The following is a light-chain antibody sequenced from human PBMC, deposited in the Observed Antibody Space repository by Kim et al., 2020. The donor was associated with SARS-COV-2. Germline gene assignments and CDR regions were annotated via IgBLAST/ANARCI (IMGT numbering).Light chain of an antibody. CDR2: SNR. CDR1: RSNIGSNV. J-gene: IGLJ2*01. Sequence: GQPVTISCSGGRSNIGSNVVNWYQQVPGTAPKLLIYSNRHRPSGVSDRFSGSRSGTSASLAISGLQSEDEADYYCAVWDDSLNGVVFGGGTQLTVL. CDR3: AVWDDSLNGVV. V-gene: IGLV1-44*01.